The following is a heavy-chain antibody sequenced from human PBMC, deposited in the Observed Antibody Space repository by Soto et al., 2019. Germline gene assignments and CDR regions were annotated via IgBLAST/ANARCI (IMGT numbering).Heavy chain of an antibody. V-gene: IGHV1-69*02. J-gene: IGHJ6*02. D-gene: IGHD2-8*02. CDR2: IIPIVDIP. CDR1: GGTFSRYT. CDR3: ASHFTGVLVLGTSPPGGDNFGWDV. Sequence: QVQLVQSGAEVKKPGSSVKVSCKASGGTFSRYTFTWVRQAPGQGLEWMGRIIPIVDIPNYAQKFQGRVTITADKYTSTAYVELSRLTSDDTAVYYCASHFTGVLVLGTSPPGGDNFGWDVWGQGTTVSVS.